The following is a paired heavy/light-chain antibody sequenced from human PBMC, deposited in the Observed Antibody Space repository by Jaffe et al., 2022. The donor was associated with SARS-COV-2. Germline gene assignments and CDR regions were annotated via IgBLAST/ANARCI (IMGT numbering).Heavy chain of an antibody. CDR2: MNPNSGNT. J-gene: IGHJ4*02. V-gene: IGHV1-8*01. CDR1: GYTFTSYD. Sequence: QVQLVQSGAEVKKPGASVKVSCKASGYTFTSYDINWVRQATGQGLEWMGWMNPNSGNTGYAQKFQGRVTMTRNTSISTAYMELSSLRSEDTAVYYCARGTPYYYDSSGYHTAPSDYWGQGTLVTVSS. D-gene: IGHD3-22*01. CDR3: ARGTPYYYDSSGYHTAPSDY.
Light chain of an antibody. CDR2: WAS. V-gene: IGKV4-1*01. J-gene: IGKJ1*01. CDR3: QQYYSTPT. Sequence: DIVMTQSPDSLAVSLGERATINCKSSQSVLYSSNNKNYLAWYQQKPGQPPKLLIYWASTRESGVPDRFSGSGSGTDFTLTISSLQAEDVAVYYCQQYYSTPTFGQGTKVEIK. CDR1: QSVLYSSNNKNY.